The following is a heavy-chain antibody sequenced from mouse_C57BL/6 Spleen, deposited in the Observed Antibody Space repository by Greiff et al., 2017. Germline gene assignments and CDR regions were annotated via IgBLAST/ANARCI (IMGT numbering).Heavy chain of an antibody. CDR2: INPSSGYT. CDR1: GYTFTSYT. CDR3: ARSVGNFAWFAY. D-gene: IGHD2-1*01. Sequence: VKLQESGAELARPGASVKMSCKASGYTFTSYTMHWVKQRPGQGLEWIGYINPSSGYTKYNQKFKDKATLTADKSSSTAYMQLSSLTSEDSAVYYCARSVGNFAWFAYWGQGTLVTVSA. J-gene: IGHJ3*01. V-gene: IGHV1-4*01.